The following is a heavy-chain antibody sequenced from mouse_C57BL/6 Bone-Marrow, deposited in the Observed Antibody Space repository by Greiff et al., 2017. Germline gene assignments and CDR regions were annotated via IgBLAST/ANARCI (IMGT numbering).Heavy chain of an antibody. J-gene: IGHJ4*01. Sequence: EVQLVEPGGGLVKPGGSLKLSCAASGFTFSSYTMSWVRQTPEKRLEWVATISGGGGNTYYPDSVKGRFTFPIANATNTLYLQMSSLKSEDTALYSCARHPLYYAMDYWGQGTSVTVAS. V-gene: IGHV5-9*01. CDR2: ISGGGGNT. CDR3: ARHPLYYAMDY. CDR1: GFTFSSYT.